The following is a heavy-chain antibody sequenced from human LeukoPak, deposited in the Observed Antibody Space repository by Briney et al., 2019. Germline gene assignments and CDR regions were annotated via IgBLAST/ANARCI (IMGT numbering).Heavy chain of an antibody. Sequence: PGGSLRLSCAASGFTFSSYGMHWVRQAPGKGLEWVAVISYDGSNKYYADSVKGRFTISRDNAKNSLYLQMNSLRAEDTAVYYCASYDSSGYFFDYWGQGTLVTVSS. CDR1: GFTFSSYG. V-gene: IGHV3-30*03. CDR2: ISYDGSNK. J-gene: IGHJ4*02. D-gene: IGHD3-22*01. CDR3: ASYDSSGYFFDY.